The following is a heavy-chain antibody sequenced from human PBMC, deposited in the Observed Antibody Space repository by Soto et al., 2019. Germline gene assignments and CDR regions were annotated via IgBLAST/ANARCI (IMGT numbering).Heavy chain of an antibody. CDR3: AREYCSSTSCYYWYFDL. CDR2: INAGNGNT. J-gene: IGHJ2*01. V-gene: IGHV1-3*01. D-gene: IGHD2-2*01. Sequence: QVQLVQSGAEVKKPGASVKVSCKASGYTFTSYAMHWVRQAPGQRLEWMGWINAGNGNTKYSQKFQGRVTITRDTTASTAYMAMSSLRSEDMAVYYCAREYCSSTSCYYWYFDLWGRGTLVTVSS. CDR1: GYTFTSYA.